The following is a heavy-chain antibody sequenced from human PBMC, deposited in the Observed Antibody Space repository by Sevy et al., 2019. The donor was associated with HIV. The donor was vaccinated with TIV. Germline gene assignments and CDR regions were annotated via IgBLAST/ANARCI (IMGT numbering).Heavy chain of an antibody. Sequence: GGSLRLSCTASGFTFSSYDMNRVRQAPGKGLEWVSKISSSGSSTYYADSVKGRFTISRDNAKNSLNLQMNSLRAEDTAVYYCTRNGGAFDNGFDPWGQGTLVTVSS. CDR1: GFTFSSYD. D-gene: IGHD2-8*01. V-gene: IGHV3-48*03. J-gene: IGHJ5*02. CDR3: TRNGGAFDNGFDP. CDR2: ISSSGSST.